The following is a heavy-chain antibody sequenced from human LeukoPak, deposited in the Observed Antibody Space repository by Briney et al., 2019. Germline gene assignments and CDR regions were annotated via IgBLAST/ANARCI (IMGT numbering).Heavy chain of an antibody. Sequence: ASVKVSCKVSGYTLTELSMHRVRQAPGQGLEWMGWMNPKSGNTGYAPKFQGRVTMTRNTSIDTAFMELKSLSFEDTAVYYCAKATTTIAAVPHNPWGQGTLVTVSS. V-gene: IGHV1-8*01. CDR3: AKATTTIAAVPHNP. CDR2: MNPKSGNT. CDR1: GYTLTELS. J-gene: IGHJ5*02. D-gene: IGHD6-13*01.